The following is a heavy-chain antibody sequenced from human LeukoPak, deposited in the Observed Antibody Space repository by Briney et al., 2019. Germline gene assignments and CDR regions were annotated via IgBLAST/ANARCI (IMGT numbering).Heavy chain of an antibody. CDR1: GGSLSTYA. J-gene: IGHJ4*02. CDR3: ARMVGYAYSDY. D-gene: IGHD2-15*01. Sequence: SVKVSCKASGGSLSTYAINWVRQVPGRGLEWMGGIIPFYSATDYTQKLQGRVTITADESTNTAYMELNSLTSKDTAVYYCARMVGYAYSDYWGQGTLVTVSS. CDR2: IIPFYSAT. V-gene: IGHV1-69*13.